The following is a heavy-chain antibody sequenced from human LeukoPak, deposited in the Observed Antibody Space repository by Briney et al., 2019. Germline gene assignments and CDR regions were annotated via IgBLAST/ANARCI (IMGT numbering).Heavy chain of an antibody. V-gene: IGHV4-4*09. CDR2: IYTSGST. CDR3: ARHGGAEVGLRGIKLLNGAPVDYYYYYMDV. Sequence: SETLSLTCTVSGGSISSYYWSWIRQPPGKGLEWIGYIYTSGSTNYNPSLKSRVTISVDTSKNQFSLKLSSVTAADTAVYYCARHGGAEVGLRGIKLLNGAPVDYYYYYMDVGGKGTTVTVSS. D-gene: IGHD5-18*01. J-gene: IGHJ6*03. CDR1: GGSISSYY.